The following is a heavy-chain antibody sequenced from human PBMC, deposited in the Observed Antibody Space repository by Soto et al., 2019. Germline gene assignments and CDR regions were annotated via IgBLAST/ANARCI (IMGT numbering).Heavy chain of an antibody. Sequence: SETLSLTCNVSGASMRSYYWTWMRLSPGKGLEWIGDIFYSGSTNLNPSLRSRLSISIDTSKNKFSLMLNSVTAADTAVYYCARDLRCCGLDVWGQGTTVTVSS. CDR1: GASMRSYY. D-gene: IGHD3-9*01. CDR2: IFYSGST. V-gene: IGHV4-59*01. CDR3: ARDLRCCGLDV. J-gene: IGHJ6*02.